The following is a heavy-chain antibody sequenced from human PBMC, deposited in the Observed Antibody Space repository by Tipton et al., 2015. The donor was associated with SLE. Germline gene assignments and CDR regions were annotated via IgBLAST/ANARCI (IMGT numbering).Heavy chain of an antibody. CDR3: ARDRKTLPQGYFVL. CDR2: ISSSGSTI. V-gene: IGHV3-11*01. D-gene: IGHD1-14*01. CDR1: GFTFSDYY. J-gene: IGHJ2*01. Sequence: GSLRLSCAASGFTFSDYYMSWIRKVPGKGLTWVSYISSSGSTIYYADSVKSRFTVSRDNAKNSLYLQMNSLRAEDTAVYYCARDRKTLPQGYFVLWGRGTLVTVFS.